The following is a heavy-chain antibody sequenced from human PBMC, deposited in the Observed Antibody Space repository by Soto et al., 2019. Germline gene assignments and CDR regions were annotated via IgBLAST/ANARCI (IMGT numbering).Heavy chain of an antibody. CDR3: ARASGGYCTNGVCYSWFDP. Sequence: QVQLVQSGAEVKKPGSSVKVSCKASGGTFSSYAISWVRQAPGQGLEWMGGIIPIFGTANYAQKFQGRVTITADESTSTAYMELSSLRSEDTAVYYCARASGGYCTNGVCYSWFDPWGQGTLVTVSS. J-gene: IGHJ5*02. V-gene: IGHV1-69*12. CDR2: IIPIFGTA. CDR1: GGTFSSYA. D-gene: IGHD2-8*01.